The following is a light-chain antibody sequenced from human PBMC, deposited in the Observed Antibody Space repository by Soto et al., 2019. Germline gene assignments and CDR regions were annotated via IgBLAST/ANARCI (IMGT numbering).Light chain of an antibody. CDR3: QQRRNWPET. CDR2: GAS. Sequence: LTQSPSTLSSSVGDRVTIPCRASQSISSCLAWYQQKPGKAPRLLIYGASTRQSGIPARFSGSGSGTDFTLTISSLQPEDFAAYYCQQRRNWPETFGQGTKVDI. V-gene: IGKV3-11*01. J-gene: IGKJ1*01. CDR1: QSISSC.